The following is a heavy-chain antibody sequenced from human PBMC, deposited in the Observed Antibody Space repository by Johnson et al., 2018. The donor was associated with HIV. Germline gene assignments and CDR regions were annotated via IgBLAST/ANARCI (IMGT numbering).Heavy chain of an antibody. Sequence: QVQLVESGGGVVRPGGSLRLSCAASGFTFDDYGMSWVRQAPGKGLEWVAFIRYDGSNKYYADSVKGRFTISRDTAKNSLYLQMNSLRAGDTALYYCARGSYDGDAFDVWGQGTMVTVSS. D-gene: IGHD1-26*01. CDR1: GFTFDDYG. J-gene: IGHJ3*01. CDR2: IRYDGSNK. V-gene: IGHV3-30*02. CDR3: ARGSYDGDAFDV.